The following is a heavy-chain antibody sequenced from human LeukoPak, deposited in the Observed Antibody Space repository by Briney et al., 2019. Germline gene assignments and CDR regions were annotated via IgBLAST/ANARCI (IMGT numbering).Heavy chain of an antibody. D-gene: IGHD2-15*01. CDR3: ANHFGGLLLHPFDY. Sequence: GGSLRLSCAASGFTFSSYAMSWVRQAPGKGLECVSTISGSGGSTYYADSVKGRFTISRDNSKNTLYLQMNSLRAEDTAVYYCANHFGGLLLHPFDYWGQGTLVTASS. J-gene: IGHJ4*02. CDR2: ISGSGGST. V-gene: IGHV3-23*01. CDR1: GFTFSSYA.